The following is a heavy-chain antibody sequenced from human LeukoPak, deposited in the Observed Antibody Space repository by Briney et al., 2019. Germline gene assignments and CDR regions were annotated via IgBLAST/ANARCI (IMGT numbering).Heavy chain of an antibody. V-gene: IGHV3-15*01. J-gene: IGHJ6*03. CDR2: IKSKTDGGTT. CDR1: GFTFTNAW. D-gene: IGHD6-13*01. CDR3: TTTQRQLVDNDYYYMDV. Sequence: PGGSLRLSCVASGFTFTNAWMSWVRQAPGKGLEWVGRIKSKTDGGTTDHAAPVKGRFTVSRDDSKNTLYLQMNSLKTEDTGVYYCTTTQRQLVDNDYYYMDVWGKGTTVTISS.